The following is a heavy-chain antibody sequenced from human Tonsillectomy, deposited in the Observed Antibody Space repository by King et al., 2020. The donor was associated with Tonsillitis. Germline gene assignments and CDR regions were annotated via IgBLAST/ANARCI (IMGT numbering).Heavy chain of an antibody. D-gene: IGHD2-8*01. CDR1: SRYG. CDR3: GRMVYTSYY. J-gene: IGHJ4*02. CDR2: IRYDENNK. Sequence: SRYGMHWVRQAPGKGLEWLAIIRYDENNKHYADSVKGRFTISRDNSKNALYLQMNSLRAEDTAVYYCGRMVYTSYYWGQGTLVTVSS. V-gene: IGHV3-30*02.